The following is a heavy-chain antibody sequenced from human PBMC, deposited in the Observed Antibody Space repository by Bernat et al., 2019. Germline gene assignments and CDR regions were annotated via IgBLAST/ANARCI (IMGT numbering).Heavy chain of an antibody. J-gene: IGHJ4*02. D-gene: IGHD3-3*01. CDR2: ISGSGGST. CDR3: AKGGDFWSRYYTVLVY. V-gene: IGHV3-23*01. Sequence: EVQLLESGGGLVQPGGSLRLSCAASGFTFSSYAMSWVRQAPGKGLEWVSAISGSGGSTYYADSVKGRFTISRDNSKNTLYLQMNSLRAEDTAVYYCAKGGDFWSRYYTVLVYWGQGTLVTVSS. CDR1: GFTFSSYA.